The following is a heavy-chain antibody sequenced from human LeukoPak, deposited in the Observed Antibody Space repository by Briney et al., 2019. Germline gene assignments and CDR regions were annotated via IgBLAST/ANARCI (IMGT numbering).Heavy chain of an antibody. CDR2: INHSGST. Sequence: SETLSLTCTVSGGSISSYYWSWIRQPPGKGLEWIGEINHSGSTNYNPSLKSRVTISVDTSKNQFSLKLRSVTAADRAVYYCARGRTGYQLLPTKKDYSYYYVDVWDKGTTVTVSS. CDR3: ARGRTGYQLLPTKKDYSYYYVDV. D-gene: IGHD2-2*01. J-gene: IGHJ6*03. CDR1: GGSISSYY. V-gene: IGHV4-34*01.